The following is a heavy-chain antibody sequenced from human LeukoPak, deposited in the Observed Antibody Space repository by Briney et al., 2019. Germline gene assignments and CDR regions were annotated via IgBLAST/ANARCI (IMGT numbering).Heavy chain of an antibody. V-gene: IGHV4-39*02. CDR3: ARSSGTGTFSY. D-gene: IGHD6-25*01. CDR2: VYYGRSP. CDR1: GDSISRSTYY. J-gene: IGHJ4*02. Sequence: SETLSLTCTFSGDSISRSTYYWAWIRQPPGKGLEWIGSVYYGRSPYFNPSLESRATISVDTSKNHFSLKMSSVTAADTAVYYCARSSGTGTFSYWGQGTLVTVSS.